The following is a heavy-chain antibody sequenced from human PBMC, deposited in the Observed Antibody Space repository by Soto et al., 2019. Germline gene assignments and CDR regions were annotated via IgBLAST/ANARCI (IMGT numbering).Heavy chain of an antibody. D-gene: IGHD2-2*01. J-gene: IGHJ5*02. CDR1: GCTFRSYA. V-gene: IGHV3-23*01. Sequence: GLSMRLSWAASGCTFRSYASSCVRQDPGKGLEWVSAISGSGGSTYYADSVKGRFTISRDNSKNTLYLQMNSLSAEDTAVYYCSTYKGPYCSGTNCLGFDPWGPGTLGTVSS. CDR2: ISGSGGST. CDR3: STYKGPYCSGTNCLGFDP.